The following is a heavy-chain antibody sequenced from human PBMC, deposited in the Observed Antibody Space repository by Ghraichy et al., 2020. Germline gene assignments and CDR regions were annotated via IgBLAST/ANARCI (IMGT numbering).Heavy chain of an antibody. J-gene: IGHJ4*02. CDR3: ERDGYTYGFDS. V-gene: IGHV4-59*01. CDR2: ISYSGST. Sequence: SETLSLTCTVSGGSIRSYFWSWIRQPPGKGLEWIGYISYSGSTNYNPSLESRVTISADTSKNQFSLILTSVTAADTAVYYCERDGYTYGFDSLGQGILVTVSS. D-gene: IGHD5-18*01. CDR1: GGSIRSYF.